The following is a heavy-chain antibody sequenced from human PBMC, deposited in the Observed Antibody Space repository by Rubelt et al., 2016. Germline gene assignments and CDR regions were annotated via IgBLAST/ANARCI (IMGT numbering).Heavy chain of an antibody. D-gene: IGHD3-22*01. V-gene: IGHV4-39*01. CDR3: ATCVGYYYQFDY. Sequence: QLQLQESGPGLVKPSETLSLTCTVSGGSIGSSSYYWGWIRQPPGKGLEWIGSIYYSGSTYYNPSLKRRVTISVDTSKNQFSLKLSSVTAADTAVYYCATCVGYYYQFDYWGQGTLVTVSS. CDR2: IYYSGST. J-gene: IGHJ4*02. CDR1: GGSIGSSSYY.